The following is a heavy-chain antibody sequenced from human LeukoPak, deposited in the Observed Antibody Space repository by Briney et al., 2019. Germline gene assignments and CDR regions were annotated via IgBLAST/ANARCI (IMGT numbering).Heavy chain of an antibody. CDR1: GGSISSGGYY. Sequence: SETLSLTCTVSGGSISSGGYYWSWIRQPPGKGLEWIGYIYHSGSTYYNPSLKSRVTISVDRSKNQFSLKLSSVTAADTAVYYCARRVGANTVDYWGQGTLVTVSS. D-gene: IGHD1-26*01. V-gene: IGHV4-30-2*01. CDR2: IYHSGST. J-gene: IGHJ4*02. CDR3: ARRVGANTVDY.